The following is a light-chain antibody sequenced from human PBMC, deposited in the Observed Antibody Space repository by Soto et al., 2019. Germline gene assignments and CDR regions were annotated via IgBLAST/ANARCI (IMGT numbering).Light chain of an antibody. CDR1: SSDVGGYEY. J-gene: IGLJ1*01. Sequence: QSALTQPASVSGSPGQSITISCTGTSSDVGGYEYVSWYQQHPGKAPKLMIYDVTDRPSGVSNRFSGSKSGNTASLTISVHQAEDEADYYCSSYTGSSTVFGTGTKVTVL. V-gene: IGLV2-14*03. CDR2: DVT. CDR3: SSYTGSSTV.